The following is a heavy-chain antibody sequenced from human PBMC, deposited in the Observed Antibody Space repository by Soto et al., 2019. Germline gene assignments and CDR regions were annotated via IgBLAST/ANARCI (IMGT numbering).Heavy chain of an antibody. CDR2: SSTSGRST. CDR3: AKAGNWLEVFPDL. CDR1: GFTFSSYA. D-gene: IGHD6-19*01. Sequence: PGVSLRLSCAASGFTFSSYAMSWVRQAPGKGLEWVAISSTSGRSTYHADSVRGRFTISRDNSKNTLYLHMTKLRAEDTAVYYCAKAGNWLEVFPDLWDQGTPVTVSS. J-gene: IGHJ4*02. V-gene: IGHV3-23*01.